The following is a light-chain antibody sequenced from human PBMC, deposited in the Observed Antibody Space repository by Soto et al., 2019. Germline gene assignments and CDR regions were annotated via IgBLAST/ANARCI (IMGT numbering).Light chain of an antibody. Sequence: DIQLTQSPSSLSASVGDRVTLACQASQDIAKSLSWFQQKPGKAPNLLTYAASNLEAGVPSRFSAGGSGTNFSLIISSLQPQDIATYFCQQYHTFPYTFGRGTKL. CDR3: QQYHTFPYT. V-gene: IGKV1-33*01. J-gene: IGKJ2*01. CDR1: QDIAKS. CDR2: AAS.